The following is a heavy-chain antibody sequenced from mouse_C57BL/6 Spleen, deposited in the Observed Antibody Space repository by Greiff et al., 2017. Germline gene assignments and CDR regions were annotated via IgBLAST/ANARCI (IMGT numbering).Heavy chain of an antibody. CDR3: ATGYGNYDGYFDV. D-gene: IGHD2-1*01. J-gene: IGHJ1*03. Sequence: VQLQQPGAELVKPGASVKVSCKASGYTFTSYWMHWVKQRPGQGLEWIGRIHPSDSDTNYNQKFKGKATLTVDKSSSTAYMQLSSLTSEGSAGYYCATGYGNYDGYFDVWGTGTTVTVSS. V-gene: IGHV1-74*01. CDR1: GYTFTSYW. CDR2: IHPSDSDT.